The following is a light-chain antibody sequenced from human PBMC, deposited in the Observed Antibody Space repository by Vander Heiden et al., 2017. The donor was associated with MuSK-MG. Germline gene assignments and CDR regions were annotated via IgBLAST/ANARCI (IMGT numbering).Light chain of an antibody. CDR1: QDIRKY. Sequence: DIQMTQSPSSLSASVGDRVTITCQASQDIRKYLNWYQQKAGKAPQLLIYDASNLETGVPSRFSGGGFETNFTFTISVLQPDDFATYYCQQDDSLPIAFGQGTQMEIK. CDR3: QQDDSLPIA. J-gene: IGKJ5*01. CDR2: DAS. V-gene: IGKV1-33*01.